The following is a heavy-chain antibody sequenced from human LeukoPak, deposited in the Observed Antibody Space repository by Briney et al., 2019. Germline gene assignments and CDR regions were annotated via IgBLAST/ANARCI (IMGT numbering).Heavy chain of an antibody. J-gene: IGHJ3*02. CDR3: ARSELLEGNDAFDI. D-gene: IGHD1-26*01. Sequence: SETLSLTCAIYGGSFSGYYWGWIRQPPGKGLEWIGSIYYSGSTYNNPSLKSRVTISVDTSKNQFSLKLSSVTAADTAVYYCARSELLEGNDAFDIWGQGTMVTVSS. CDR2: IYYSGST. CDR1: GGSFSGYY. V-gene: IGHV4-34*01.